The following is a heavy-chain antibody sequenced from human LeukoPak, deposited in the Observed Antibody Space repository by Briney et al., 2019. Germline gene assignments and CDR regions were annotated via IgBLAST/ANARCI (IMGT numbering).Heavy chain of an antibody. Sequence: GGSLRLSCAASGFTFSSYEMNWVRPAPGRGLEWVSYISSSGSTIYYADSVKGRFTISRDNAKNSLYLQMNSLRAEDTAVYYCAKDTAGTSSSGWFLDYWGQGTLVTVSS. D-gene: IGHD6-19*01. CDR2: ISSSGSTI. CDR1: GFTFSSYE. J-gene: IGHJ4*02. V-gene: IGHV3-48*03. CDR3: AKDTAGTSSSGWFLDY.